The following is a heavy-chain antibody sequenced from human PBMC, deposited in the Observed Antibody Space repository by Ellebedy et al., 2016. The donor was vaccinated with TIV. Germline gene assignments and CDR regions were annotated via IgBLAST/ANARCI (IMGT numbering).Heavy chain of an antibody. CDR3: VRDVFGGFFDY. J-gene: IGHJ4*02. Sequence: PGGSLRLSCAASGFSFSNYWTAWVRQAPGKGLEWVANIKQDESEKYYVDSVKGRFTISRDNAKNLLYLQMNSLGDEDTVMYYCVRDVFGGFFDYWGQGTLVTVSS. CDR1: GFSFSNYW. CDR2: IKQDESEK. D-gene: IGHD3-10*01. V-gene: IGHV3-7*01.